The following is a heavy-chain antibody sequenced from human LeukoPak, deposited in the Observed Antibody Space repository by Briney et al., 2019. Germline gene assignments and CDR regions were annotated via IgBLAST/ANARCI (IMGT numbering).Heavy chain of an antibody. CDR1: GYTFTSYG. CDR2: ISAYNGNT. D-gene: IGHD5-12*01. J-gene: IGHJ4*02. Sequence: GASVKVSCKASGYTFTSYGISWVRQAPGQGLEWMGWISAYNGNTNYAQKLQGRVTMTTDTSATTAYMDLSSLRSEDTAVYYCARAGYSGYEPNDYWGQGTLVTVSS. V-gene: IGHV1-18*01. CDR3: ARAGYSGYEPNDY.